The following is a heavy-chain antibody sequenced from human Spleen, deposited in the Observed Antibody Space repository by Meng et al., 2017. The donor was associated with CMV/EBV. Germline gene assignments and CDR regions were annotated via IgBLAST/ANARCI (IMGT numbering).Heavy chain of an antibody. Sequence: GESLKISCKGSGYKFTRYWIGWVRQMPGKGLEWMGIMYPGDSDTRYSPSFQGQVTISADKSISTAYLQFGSLKASDTAMYYCARGVGATLEFDYWGQGTLVTVSS. CDR2: MYPGDSDT. D-gene: IGHD1-26*01. CDR3: ARGVGATLEFDY. J-gene: IGHJ4*02. CDR1: GYKFTRYW. V-gene: IGHV5-51*01.